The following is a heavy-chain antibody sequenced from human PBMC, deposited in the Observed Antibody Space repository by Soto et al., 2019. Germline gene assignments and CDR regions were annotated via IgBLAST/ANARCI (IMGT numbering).Heavy chain of an antibody. CDR3: ARRYSSGFDY. J-gene: IGHJ4*02. V-gene: IGHV4-59*01. CDR1: GGSISSYY. Sequence: SSETLSLTCPVSGGSISSYYWSWIRQPPGKGLEWIGYIYYSGSTNYNPSLKSRVTISVDTSKNQFSLKLSSVTAADTAVYYCARRYSSGFDYWGQGTLVTVSS. D-gene: IGHD6-19*01. CDR2: IYYSGST.